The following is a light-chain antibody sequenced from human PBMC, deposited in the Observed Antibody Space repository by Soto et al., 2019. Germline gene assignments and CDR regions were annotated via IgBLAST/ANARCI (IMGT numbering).Light chain of an antibody. J-gene: IGLJ2*01. CDR2: RNN. V-gene: IGLV1-47*01. Sequence: QSVLTQPPSASGTPGQRVTISCSGRNSNIGSKYEYWYQQLPGTAPKLLLYRNNQRHSEVPDRFSGSKSGTSASLAISGHRSENDADYYCAAWDNSLVGGPAFGGGTKVTVL. CDR1: NSNIGSKY. CDR3: AAWDNSLVGGPA.